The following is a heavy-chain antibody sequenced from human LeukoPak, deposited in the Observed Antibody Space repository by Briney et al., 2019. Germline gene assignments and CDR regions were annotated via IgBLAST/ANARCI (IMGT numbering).Heavy chain of an antibody. Sequence: SETLSLTCTVSGGSISSSSYYWGWIRQPPGKGLEWIGSIYYSGSTYYNPSLKSRVTISVDTSKNQFSLKLSSVTAADTAVHYCASEYTDYGDYPGIHWGQGTLVTVSS. V-gene: IGHV4-39*01. CDR1: GGSISSSSYY. CDR2: IYYSGST. CDR3: ASEYTDYGDYPGIH. D-gene: IGHD4-17*01. J-gene: IGHJ4*02.